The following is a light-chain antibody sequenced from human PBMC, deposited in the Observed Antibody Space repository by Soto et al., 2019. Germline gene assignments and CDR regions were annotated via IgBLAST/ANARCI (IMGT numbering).Light chain of an antibody. CDR1: QSVSSRF. J-gene: IGKJ1*01. Sequence: LXLSPGERATLSCRASQSVSSRFLAWYQQKPGQAPRVLIYGASSRATGIPDRFSGSGSGTDFTLIISRLEPEDFAMYYCQQYDSSRTFGQGTKVEMK. CDR2: GAS. CDR3: QQYDSSRT. V-gene: IGKV3-20*01.